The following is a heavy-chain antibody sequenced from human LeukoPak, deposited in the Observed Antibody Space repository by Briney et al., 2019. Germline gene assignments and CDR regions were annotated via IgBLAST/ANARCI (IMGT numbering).Heavy chain of an antibody. D-gene: IGHD1-1*01. CDR2: INEAGNEK. CDR1: GFTFSSNW. CDR3: VRDDGSSIGRD. J-gene: IGHJ3*01. Sequence: PGGSLRLSCAASGFTFSSNWMGWVRQAPGKGLEWVANINEAGNEKYYGDSVTGRFTIARDNANKLLDLQMNSLRGDDSAVYYCVRDDGSSIGRDWGQGTMVTVSS. V-gene: IGHV3-7*01.